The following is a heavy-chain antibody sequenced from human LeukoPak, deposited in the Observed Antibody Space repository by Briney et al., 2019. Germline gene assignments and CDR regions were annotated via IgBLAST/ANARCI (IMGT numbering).Heavy chain of an antibody. J-gene: IGHJ4*02. D-gene: IGHD1-26*01. CDR2: INPNSGDT. Sequence: ASVKVSCKASGYTFTDYYLHWVRQAPGQGLEWMGWINPNSGDTYYVQNFQGRVSMTRDTSISTAYMELSRLRSDDTALYYCARGGYSGTEKPNDYWGQGTLVTVSS. CDR3: ARGGYSGTEKPNDY. CDR1: GYTFTDYY. V-gene: IGHV1-2*02.